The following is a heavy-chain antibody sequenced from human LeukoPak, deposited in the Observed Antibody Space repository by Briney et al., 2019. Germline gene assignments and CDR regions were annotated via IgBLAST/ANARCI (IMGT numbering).Heavy chain of an antibody. CDR1: GGSFSGYY. V-gene: IGHV4-34*01. CDR3: ARTDSSSWSFDY. Sequence: SETLSLTCAVYGGSFSGYYWSWIRQPPGKGLEWIGEINHSGSTNYNPSLKSRVTISVDTSKNQFSLKLSSVTAADTAVYYCARTDSSSWSFDYWDQGTLVTVSS. D-gene: IGHD6-13*01. J-gene: IGHJ4*02. CDR2: INHSGST.